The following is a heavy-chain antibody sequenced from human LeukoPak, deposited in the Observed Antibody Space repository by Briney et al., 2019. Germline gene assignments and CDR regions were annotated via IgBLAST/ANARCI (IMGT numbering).Heavy chain of an antibody. D-gene: IGHD5-18*01. CDR3: ARGYSYGSFDY. V-gene: IGHV1-69*13. CDR1: GGTFSSYA. CDR2: IIPIFGTA. Sequence: SVRVSCKASGGTFSSYAISWVRQAPGQGLEWMGGIIPIFGTANDAQKFQGRVTITADESTSTAYMELSSLRSEDTAVYYCARGYSYGSFDYWGQGTLVTVSS. J-gene: IGHJ4*02.